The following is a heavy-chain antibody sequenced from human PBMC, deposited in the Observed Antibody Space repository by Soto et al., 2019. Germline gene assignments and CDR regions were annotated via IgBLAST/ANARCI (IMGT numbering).Heavy chain of an antibody. Sequence: GASVKVSCKASGGTFSSYAISWVRQAPGQGLEWMGGIIPIFGTANYAQKFQGRVTITADESTSTAYMELSSLRSEDTAVYYCARLLGYSYGGPVNWFDRWGKGNMVTVSA. CDR2: IIPIFGTA. V-gene: IGHV1-69*13. J-gene: IGHJ5*02. CDR3: ARLLGYSYGGPVNWFDR. CDR1: GGTFSSYA. D-gene: IGHD5-18*01.